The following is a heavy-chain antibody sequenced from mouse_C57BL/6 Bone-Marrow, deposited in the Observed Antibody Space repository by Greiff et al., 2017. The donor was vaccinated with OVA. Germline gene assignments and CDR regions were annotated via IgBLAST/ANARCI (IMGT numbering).Heavy chain of an antibody. CDR2: ISNGGGST. D-gene: IGHD1-1*01. V-gene: IGHV5-12*01. CDR1: GFTFSDYY. CDR3: ARHTTFFDY. J-gene: IGHJ2*01. Sequence: EVMLVESGGGLVQPGGSLKLSCAASGFTFSDYYMYWVRQTPEKRLEWVAYISNGGGSTYYPDTVKGRFTISRDNAKNTLYLQMSRLKSEDTAMYYCARHTTFFDYWGQGTTLTVSS.